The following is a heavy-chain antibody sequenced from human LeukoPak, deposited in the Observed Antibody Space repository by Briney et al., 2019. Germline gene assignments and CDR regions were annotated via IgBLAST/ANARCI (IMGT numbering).Heavy chain of an antibody. CDR2: ISWNSGSI. CDR3: AKDYGDYGAFDI. V-gene: IGHV3-9*01. CDR1: GFTFDDYA. D-gene: IGHD4-17*01. J-gene: IGHJ3*02. Sequence: TGGSLRLSCAASGFTFDDYAMHWVRQAPGKGLAWVSGISWNSGSIGYADSVKGRFTISRDNAKNSLYLQMNSLRAEDTALYYCAKDYGDYGAFDIWGQGTMVTVSS.